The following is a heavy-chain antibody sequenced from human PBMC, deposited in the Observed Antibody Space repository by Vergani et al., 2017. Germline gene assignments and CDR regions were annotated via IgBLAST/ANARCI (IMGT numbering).Heavy chain of an antibody. J-gene: IGHJ3*02. CDR1: GFTFSSYG. V-gene: IGHV3-33*01. CDR2: IWYDGSNK. CDR3: AREQDPRGAFDI. Sequence: QVQLVESGGGVVQPGRSLRLSCAASGFTFSSYGMHWVRQAPGKGLEWVAVIWYDGSNKYYADSVKGRFTIFRDNSKNTLYLQMNSLRAEDTAVYYCAREQDPRGAFDIWGQGTMVTVSS.